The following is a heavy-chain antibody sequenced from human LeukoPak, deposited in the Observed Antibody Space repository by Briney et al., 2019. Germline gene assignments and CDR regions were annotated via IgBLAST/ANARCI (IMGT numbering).Heavy chain of an antibody. CDR3: ARGRGVRGPEGYMDV. CDR1: GGTFSSFA. V-gene: IGHV1-69*01. J-gene: IGHJ6*03. D-gene: IGHD2-2*01. CDR2: IIPIFGTA. Sequence: GSSVKVSCKASGGTFSSFAISWVRQAPGQGLEWMGGIIPIFGTANYAQKFQGRVTITADESTSTAYMELSSLRSEDTAVYYCARGRGVRGPEGYMDVWGKGTTVTVSS.